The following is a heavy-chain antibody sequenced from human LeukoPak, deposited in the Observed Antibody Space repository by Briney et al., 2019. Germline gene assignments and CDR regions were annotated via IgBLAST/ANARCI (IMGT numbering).Heavy chain of an antibody. D-gene: IGHD3-22*01. CDR1: GGTFSSYA. J-gene: IGHJ1*01. CDR3: ARSSYDDHNSDAEYFQH. V-gene: IGHV1-69*04. Sequence: ASVKVSCKASGGTFSSYAISWVRQAPGQGLEWMGRIIPILGIANYAQKFQGRVTITADKSTSTAYMELSSLRSEDTAVYYCARSSYDDHNSDAEYFQHWGQGTLVTVSS. CDR2: IIPILGIA.